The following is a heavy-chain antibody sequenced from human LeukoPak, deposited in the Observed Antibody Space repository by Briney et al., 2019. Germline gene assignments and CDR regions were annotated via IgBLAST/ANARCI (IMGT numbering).Heavy chain of an antibody. CDR2: INWNGGST. V-gene: IGHV3-20*04. CDR3: ARYSGYSSSWYGEFDY. Sequence: GGSLRLSCAASGFTFSSYSMNWVRQAPGKGLEWVSGINWNGGSTGYADSVKGRFTISRDNAKNSLYLQMNSLRAEDTALYYCARYSGYSSSWYGEFDYWGQGTLVTVSS. J-gene: IGHJ4*02. CDR1: GFTFSSYS. D-gene: IGHD6-13*01.